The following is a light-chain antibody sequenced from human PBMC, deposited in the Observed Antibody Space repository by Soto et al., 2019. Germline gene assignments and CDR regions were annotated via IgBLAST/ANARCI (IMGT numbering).Light chain of an antibody. CDR3: SSYAGSNNYV. V-gene: IGLV2-8*01. CDR2: DVS. J-gene: IGLJ1*01. CDR1: SSDVCGYNY. Sequence: QSALTQPPSASGSPGQSVTISCTGTSSDVCGYNYVSWYQHHPGKAPKLMIYDVSKRPSGVPDRFSGSKSGNTASLTVSGLQAEDEADYYCSSYAGSNNYVFGTGTKLTVL.